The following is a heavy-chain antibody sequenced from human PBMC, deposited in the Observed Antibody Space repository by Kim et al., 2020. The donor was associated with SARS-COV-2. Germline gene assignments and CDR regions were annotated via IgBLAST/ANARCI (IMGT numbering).Heavy chain of an antibody. J-gene: IGHJ6*02. D-gene: IGHD3-10*01. CDR2: IYSGGST. Sequence: GGSLRLSCAASGFTVSSNYMSWVRQAPGKGLEWVSAIYSGGSTYYADSVKGRFTISRDNSKNTLYLQMNSLRAEDTAVYYCARGEGSGSYSIERGSDVWGQGTTVTVSS. CDR3: ARGEGSGSYSIERGSDV. CDR1: GFTVSSNY. V-gene: IGHV3-66*01.